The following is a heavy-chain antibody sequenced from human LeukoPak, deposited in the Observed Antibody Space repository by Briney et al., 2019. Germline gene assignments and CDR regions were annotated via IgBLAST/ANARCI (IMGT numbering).Heavy chain of an antibody. CDR1: GYTFTGYY. D-gene: IGHD6-13*01. Sequence: ASVKVSCKASGYTFTGYYMHWVRQAPGQGLEWMGRINPNSGGTNYAQKFQGWVTMTRDTSISTAYMELSRLRSDDTAVYYCARDRLGYSSSWLNYYYGMDVWGQGTTVTVSS. V-gene: IGHV1-2*04. J-gene: IGHJ6*02. CDR2: INPNSGGT. CDR3: ARDRLGYSSSWLNYYYGMDV.